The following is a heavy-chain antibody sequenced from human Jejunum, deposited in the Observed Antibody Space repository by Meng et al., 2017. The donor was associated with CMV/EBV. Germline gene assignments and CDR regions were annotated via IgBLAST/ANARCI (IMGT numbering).Heavy chain of an antibody. D-gene: IGHD6-6*01. CDR1: GFTVSSNF. CDR3: ARWYNSSSGFDY. J-gene: IGHJ4*02. Sequence: AASGFTVSSNFMGGVRQAPGKGLEWVSVIYRDGNTYYADSVKGRFTISRDNSKNTLYLQMNSLRAEDTAVYYCARWYNSSSGFDYWGQGALVTVSS. V-gene: IGHV3-53*01. CDR2: IYRDGNT.